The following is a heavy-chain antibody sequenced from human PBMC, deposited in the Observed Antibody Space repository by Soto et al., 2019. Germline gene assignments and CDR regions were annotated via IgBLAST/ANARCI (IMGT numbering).Heavy chain of an antibody. CDR2: IWYDGSNK. D-gene: IGHD3-16*02. CDR1: GFTFSSYG. V-gene: IGHV3-33*01. Sequence: PGGSLRLSCAASGFTFSSYGMHWVRQAPGKGLEWVAVIWYDGSNKYYADSVKGRFTISRDNSKNTLYLQMNSLRAEDTAVYYCARDLDPTNDYVWGSYRTFAAFDIWGQGTMVTVSS. J-gene: IGHJ3*02. CDR3: ARDLDPTNDYVWGSYRTFAAFDI.